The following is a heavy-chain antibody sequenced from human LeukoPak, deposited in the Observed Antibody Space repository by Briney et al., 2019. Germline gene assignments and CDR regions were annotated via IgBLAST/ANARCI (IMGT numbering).Heavy chain of an antibody. CDR3: AREGESLHFLDY. J-gene: IGHJ4*02. CDR1: GFTFGSYG. CDR2: IWYDGSNK. V-gene: IGHV3-33*01. D-gene: IGHD2-21*01. Sequence: PRGSLRLSCAASGFTFGSYGIHWVRQAPGKGLEWVAVIWYDGSNKYYADSVKGRFTISRDNSKNTLYLQMNSLGAEDTAVFYCAREGESLHFLDYWGQGTLVTVSS.